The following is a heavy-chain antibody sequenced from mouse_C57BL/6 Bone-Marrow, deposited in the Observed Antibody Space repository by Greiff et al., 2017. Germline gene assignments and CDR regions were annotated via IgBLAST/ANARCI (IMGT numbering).Heavy chain of an antibody. CDR1: GFTFSSYA. D-gene: IGHD2-2*01. Sequence: EVKVVESGGGLVKPGGSLKLSCAASGFTFSSYAMSWVRQTPEKRLEWVATISDGGSYTYYPDNVKGRFTISRDNAKNNLYLQMSHLKSEDTAMYYCARDSAGDGYDEDYWGQGTTLTVSS. V-gene: IGHV5-4*01. CDR3: ARDSAGDGYDEDY. CDR2: ISDGGSYT. J-gene: IGHJ2*01.